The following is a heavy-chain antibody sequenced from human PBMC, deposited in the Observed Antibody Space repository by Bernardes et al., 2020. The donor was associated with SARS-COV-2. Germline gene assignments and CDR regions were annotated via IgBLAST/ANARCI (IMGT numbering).Heavy chain of an antibody. CDR2: IRVSGGRT. CDR3: AKDTGYDSGVNWFDP. CDR1: GFTFSDYG. Sequence: VEPLFLSCAASGFTFSDYGMAWVRQAPGWGLEWVAAIRVSGGRTFYADSVKGRFTITRDNSKNAVSLLMNSLRAEDAAIYYCAKDTGYDSGVNWFDPWGQGTLVTVSS. D-gene: IGHD3-3*01. V-gene: IGHV3-23*01. J-gene: IGHJ5*02.